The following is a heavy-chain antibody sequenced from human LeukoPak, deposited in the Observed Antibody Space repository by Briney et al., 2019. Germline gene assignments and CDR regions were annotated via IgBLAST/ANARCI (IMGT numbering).Heavy chain of an antibody. CDR1: VFSFSIYA. V-gene: IGHV3-23*01. D-gene: IGHD1-14*01. J-gene: IGHJ4*02. Sequence: GGSLRLSCVASVFSFSIYAMNWVRQAPGEGLEWVSGIIGSAEEMYVADSVKGRFTISRDNSKNTLYLQMTSLRAEDTAVYYCAKERVPDGVWEIDYWGQGTLVTVSS. CDR3: AKERVPDGVWEIDY. CDR2: IIGSAEEM.